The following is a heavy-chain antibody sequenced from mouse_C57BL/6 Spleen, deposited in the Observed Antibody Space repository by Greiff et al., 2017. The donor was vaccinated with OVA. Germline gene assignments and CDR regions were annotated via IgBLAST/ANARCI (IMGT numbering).Heavy chain of an antibody. Sequence: QVQLKQPGAELVRPGSSVKLSCKASGYTFTSYWMHWVKQRPGQGLEWIGVIYPSDSYTNYNQKFKGKATLTVDTSSSTAYMQLSSLTSEDSAVYYCARNYSTYVDYWGQGTTLTVSS. V-gene: IGHV1-59*01. CDR3: ARNYSTYVDY. D-gene: IGHD2-5*01. J-gene: IGHJ2*01. CDR2: IYPSDSYT. CDR1: GYTFTSYW.